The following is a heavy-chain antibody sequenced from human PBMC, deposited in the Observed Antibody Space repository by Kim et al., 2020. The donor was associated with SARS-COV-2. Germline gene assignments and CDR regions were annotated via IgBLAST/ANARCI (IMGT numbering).Heavy chain of an antibody. CDR2: ISHTGST. D-gene: IGHD5-12*01. CDR3: ARDDVANPGV. Sequence: SETLSLTCAVSGGSIRINNWWSWVRQPPGKGLEWIGEISHTGSTNYSPSLKSRVTLSVDVSKNHFSLILTSVTAADTAVYFCARDDVANPGVWGQGTTVT. CDR1: GGSIRINNW. J-gene: IGHJ6*02. V-gene: IGHV4-4*02.